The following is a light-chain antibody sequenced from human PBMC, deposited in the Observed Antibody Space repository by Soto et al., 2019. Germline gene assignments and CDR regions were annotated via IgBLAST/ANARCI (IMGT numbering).Light chain of an antibody. V-gene: IGKV1-5*03. Sequence: DNQMTQSPSTLSAFVGDRVTITCRASPSISSWLAWYQQKPGKAPKLLIYKAYILEREVPSRFSGSASGNECTLTISSLQSDDFATYYCHQYESNPSLSFGQGTNEAIK. CDR3: HQYESNPSLS. CDR1: PSISSW. CDR2: KAY. J-gene: IGKJ1*01.